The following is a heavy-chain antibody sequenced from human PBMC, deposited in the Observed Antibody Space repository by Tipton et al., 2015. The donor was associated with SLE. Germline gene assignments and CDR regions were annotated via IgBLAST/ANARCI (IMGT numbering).Heavy chain of an antibody. CDR3: ARAQGRYYYNYGMDV. CDR1: GGSISSSSSYY. J-gene: IGHJ6*02. Sequence: LRLSCAVYGGSISSSSSYYWAWIRQPPGKGVEWIGEINHRGSTNYNPSLKSRVTISVDTSKNQFSLKLTSVTAADTAVYYCARAQGRYYYNYGMDVWGQGTTVTVSS. D-gene: IGHD1-14*01. CDR2: INHRGST. V-gene: IGHV4-34*01.